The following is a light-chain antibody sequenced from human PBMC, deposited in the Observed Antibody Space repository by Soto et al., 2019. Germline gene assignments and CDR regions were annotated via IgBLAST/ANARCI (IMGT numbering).Light chain of an antibody. J-gene: IGLJ2*01. CDR1: RSDVGSYNL. Sequence: QSALTQPASVSGSPGQSITISCTGTRSDVGSYNLVSWYQQHPGKAPKLMIYEGSKRPSVVSNRFSGSKSGNTASLTISWLQAEDEADYYCCSYAGRSTLVVFGGGTQLTGL. CDR3: CSYAGRSTLVV. V-gene: IGLV2-23*01. CDR2: EGS.